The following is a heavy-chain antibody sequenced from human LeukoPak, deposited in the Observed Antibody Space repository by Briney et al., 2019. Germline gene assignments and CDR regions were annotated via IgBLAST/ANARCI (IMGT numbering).Heavy chain of an antibody. Sequence: SVKVSCKASGFTFTSSAVQWVRQARGQRLEWIGWIVVGSGNTNYAQKFQERVTITRDMSTSTAYMELSSLRSEDTAVYYCAARSWGNYGDYSEDWGQGTLVTVSS. CDR2: IVVGSGNT. J-gene: IGHJ4*02. V-gene: IGHV1-58*01. CDR1: GFTFTSSA. CDR3: AARSWGNYGDYSED. D-gene: IGHD4-17*01.